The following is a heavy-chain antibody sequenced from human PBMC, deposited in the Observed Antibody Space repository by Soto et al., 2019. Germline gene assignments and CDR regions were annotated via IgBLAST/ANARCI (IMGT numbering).Heavy chain of an antibody. Sequence: ASVTVCGAASGYTFTRYYIHCVRQAPGQGLEWMGWINPNSDGTNYAQKFHGRVTMTRDTSISTAHMELSRLRSDDTAVYYCALLAELYFEYWGQGTLVTVSS. CDR2: INPNSDGT. D-gene: IGHD2-15*01. V-gene: IGHV1-2*02. CDR3: ALLAELYFEY. CDR1: GYTFTRYY. J-gene: IGHJ4*02.